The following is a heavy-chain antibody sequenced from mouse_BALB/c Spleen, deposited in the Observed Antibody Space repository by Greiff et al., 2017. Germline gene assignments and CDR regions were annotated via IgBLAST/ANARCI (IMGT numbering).Heavy chain of an antibody. CDR2: IRNKANGYTT. Sequence: EVKLMESGGGLVQPGGSLRLSCAPSGFTFTDYYMSWVRQPPGKALEWLGFIRNKANGYTTEYSASVKGRFTISRDNSQSILYLQMNTLRAEDSATYYCARQGNTAYGNYAAWFAYWGQGTLVTVSA. D-gene: IGHD2-1*01. CDR3: ARQGNTAYGNYAAWFAY. CDR1: GFTFTDYY. J-gene: IGHJ3*01. V-gene: IGHV7-3*02.